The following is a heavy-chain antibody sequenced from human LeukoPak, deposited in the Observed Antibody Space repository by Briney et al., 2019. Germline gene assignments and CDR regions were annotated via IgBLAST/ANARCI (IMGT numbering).Heavy chain of an antibody. CDR3: ARGGFLYPFDP. CDR1: GGSISNYY. CDR2: IYYSGST. J-gene: IGHJ5*02. D-gene: IGHD2-2*01. Sequence: PSETLSLTCTLSGGSISNYYWNWIRQPPGQGLDWIGYIYYSGSTKYNPFLNSPVTISVSTANNQFSLRLSSVTAAHTAVYFCARGGFLYPFDPWGQGTLVTVSS. V-gene: IGHV4-59*01.